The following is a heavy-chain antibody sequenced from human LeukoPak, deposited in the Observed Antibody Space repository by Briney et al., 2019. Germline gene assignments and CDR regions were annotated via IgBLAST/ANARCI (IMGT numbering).Heavy chain of an antibody. CDR3: ARRAGGQHTYDI. Sequence: GESLKISCKGSGYTFTSYWIGWARHMPGKGLEWMGVIYVGDSDTRYSPSFQGQVTISADKSINTAYLQWSSLKASDTAIYYCARRAGGQHTYDIWGHGTMVTVSS. CDR1: GYTFTSYW. CDR2: IYVGDSDT. V-gene: IGHV5-51*01. J-gene: IGHJ3*02. D-gene: IGHD2-21*01.